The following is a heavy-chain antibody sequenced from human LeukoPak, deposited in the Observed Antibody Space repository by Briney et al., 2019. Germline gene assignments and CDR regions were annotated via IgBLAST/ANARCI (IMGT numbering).Heavy chain of an antibody. Sequence: PGGSLRLSCAASGFTFSSYAMSWVRQAPGKGLEWVSAISGSGVITYYADSVKGRFTISRDNSKNTLYLQMNSLSAEDTAVYYCAKVVSGGSASRGLYYYYGMDVWGQGTTVTVSS. J-gene: IGHJ6*02. CDR3: AKVVSGGSASRGLYYYYGMDV. D-gene: IGHD2-15*01. CDR2: ISGSGVIT. V-gene: IGHV3-23*01. CDR1: GFTFSSYA.